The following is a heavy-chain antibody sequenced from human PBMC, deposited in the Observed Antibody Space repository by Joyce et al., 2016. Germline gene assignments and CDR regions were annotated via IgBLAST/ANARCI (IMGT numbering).Heavy chain of an antibody. CDR2: TYDSSKWYR. J-gene: IGHJ4*02. CDR3: ARDLPRARTETRSFDY. Sequence: QVQLQQSGPGLVKPSQTLSLTCAISGDSVFSNSAAWNWIRQSPSRGLEWLGRTYDSSKWYRDYGVSGRCRITINPDTSKNQFSLQLKSVTPEDTAVYYCARDLPRARTETRSFDYWGQGALVTVSS. D-gene: IGHD1-7*01. CDR1: GDSVFSNSAA. V-gene: IGHV6-1*01.